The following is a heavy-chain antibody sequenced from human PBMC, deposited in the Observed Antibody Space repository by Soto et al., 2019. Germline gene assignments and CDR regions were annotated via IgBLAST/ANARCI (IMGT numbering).Heavy chain of an antibody. Sequence: SVKVSCKXSGFTFNSSAVQWVRQARGQRLEWIGWIVVGSGNTDYAQKFQERVTITRDMSTSTAYMDLSSLRSEDTAVYYCAADKGHSYGYGTYWGQGTLVTVSS. CDR2: IVVGSGNT. D-gene: IGHD5-18*01. CDR3: AADKGHSYGYGTY. V-gene: IGHV1-58*01. CDR1: GFTFNSSA. J-gene: IGHJ4*02.